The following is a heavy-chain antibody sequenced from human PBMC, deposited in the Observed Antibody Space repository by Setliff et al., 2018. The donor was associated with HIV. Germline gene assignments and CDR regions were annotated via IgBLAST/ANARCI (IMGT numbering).Heavy chain of an antibody. J-gene: IGHJ3*02. Sequence: ASVKVSCKASGYSFTFYGLHWVRQAPGQGLEWMGWVSVYNGNTTYAENFQDRLTLTTDASTGTGFMELRGLRSDDTAVYYCATPGVGAGAFDIWGRGTMVT. CDR3: ATPGVGAGAFDI. CDR1: GYSFTFYG. D-gene: IGHD3-10*01. V-gene: IGHV1-18*04. CDR2: VSVYNGNT.